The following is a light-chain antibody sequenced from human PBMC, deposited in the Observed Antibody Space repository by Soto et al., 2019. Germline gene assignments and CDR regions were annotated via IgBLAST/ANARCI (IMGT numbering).Light chain of an antibody. CDR2: KAS. J-gene: IGKJ1*01. Sequence: IQMAQSRSTLSGSVGDRVTITCRASQTISSWLAWYQQKPGKAPKLLIYKASTLKSGVPSRFSGSGSGTEFTLTISSLQPDDFATYYCQHYNSYSEAFGQGTKVDI. CDR3: QHYNSYSEA. V-gene: IGKV1-5*03. CDR1: QTISSW.